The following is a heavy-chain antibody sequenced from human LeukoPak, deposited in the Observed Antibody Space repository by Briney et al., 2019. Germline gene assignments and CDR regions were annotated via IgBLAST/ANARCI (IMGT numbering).Heavy chain of an antibody. CDR1: GFTFGSYG. J-gene: IGHJ3*02. V-gene: IGHV3-33*01. D-gene: IGHD3-10*01. CDR3: ASGPLWFGGIGDAFDI. Sequence: PGRSLRLSCAASGFTFGSYGMHWVRQAPGKGLEWVAVIWYDGSNKYYADSVKGRFTISRDNSKNTLYLQMNSLRAEDTAVYYCASGPLWFGGIGDAFDIWGQGTMVTVSS. CDR2: IWYDGSNK.